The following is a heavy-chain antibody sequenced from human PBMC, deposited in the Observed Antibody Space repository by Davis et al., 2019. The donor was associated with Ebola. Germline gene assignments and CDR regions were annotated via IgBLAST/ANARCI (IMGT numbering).Heavy chain of an antibody. CDR1: GFTFSSYG. CDR3: ARQPVDTAMVTFYYGMDV. J-gene: IGHJ6*02. V-gene: IGHV3-30*19. CDR2: IWYDGSNT. Sequence: GGSLRLSCAAPGFTFSSYGMHWVRQAPGKGLEWVAVIWYDGSNTYYADSVKGRFTIARDNSKHTLYLQMNSLRAEDTAVYYCARQPVDTAMVTFYYGMDVWGQGTTVTVSS. D-gene: IGHD5-18*01.